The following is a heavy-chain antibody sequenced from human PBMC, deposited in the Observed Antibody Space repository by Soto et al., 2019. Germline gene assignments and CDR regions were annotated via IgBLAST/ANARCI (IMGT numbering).Heavy chain of an antibody. D-gene: IGHD1-26*01. Sequence: QVQLVESGGGVVQPGRSLRLPCAASGFTFSSYGMHWVRQAPGKGLEWVAVISYDGSNKYYADSVKGRFTISRDNSKNTLYLQMNSLRAEDTAVYYCAKDGDSGSYGGYFDYWSQGTLVTVSS. CDR1: GFTFSSYG. CDR2: ISYDGSNK. V-gene: IGHV3-30*18. CDR3: AKDGDSGSYGGYFDY. J-gene: IGHJ4*02.